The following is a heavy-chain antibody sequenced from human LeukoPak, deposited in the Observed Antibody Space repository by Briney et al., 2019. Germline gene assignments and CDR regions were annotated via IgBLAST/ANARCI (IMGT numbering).Heavy chain of an antibody. CDR1: GGSISSGDYY. Sequence: SETLSLTRTVSGGSISSGDYYWSWIRQPPGKGLEWIGYIYYSGSTYYNPSLKSRVTISVDTSKNQFSLKLSSVTAADTAVYYCARDSGLDSFDYWGQGTLVTVSS. CDR2: IYYSGST. D-gene: IGHD3-22*01. J-gene: IGHJ4*02. CDR3: ARDSGLDSFDY. V-gene: IGHV4-30-4*08.